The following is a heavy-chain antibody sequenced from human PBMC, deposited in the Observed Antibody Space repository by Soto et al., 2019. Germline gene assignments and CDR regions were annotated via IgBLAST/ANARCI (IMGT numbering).Heavy chain of an antibody. CDR2: MNPHSGDT. J-gene: IGHJ4*02. CDR1: GYTFVNYE. V-gene: IGHV1-8*01. CDR3: ARQQAMDY. Sequence: QVQLVQSGVEVKKPGASVKVSCQASGYTFVNYEITWVRQATGQGLEWLGWMNPHSGDTFYAQNFQGRVTMTRNTSITTAYMELNSLKSEDTAVYYCARQQAMDYWGQGTLVTVSS.